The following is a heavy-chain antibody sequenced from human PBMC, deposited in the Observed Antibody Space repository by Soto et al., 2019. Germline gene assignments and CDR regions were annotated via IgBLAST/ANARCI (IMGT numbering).Heavy chain of an antibody. CDR1: GGSFSGYY. Sequence: SETLSLTCAFYGGSFSGYYWSWIRQPPGKGLEWIGEINHSGSTNYNPSLKSRVTISVDMSKNPFSLKLSSVTAADTAVYYCARGRGGCSGGSCYVGNGRGYYSYMDVWGKGTTVTVSS. D-gene: IGHD2-15*01. CDR2: INHSGST. CDR3: ARGRGGCSGGSCYVGNGRGYYSYMDV. V-gene: IGHV4-34*01. J-gene: IGHJ6*03.